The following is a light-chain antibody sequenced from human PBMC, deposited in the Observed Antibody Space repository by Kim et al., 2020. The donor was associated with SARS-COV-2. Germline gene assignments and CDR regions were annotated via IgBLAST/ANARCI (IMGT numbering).Light chain of an antibody. V-gene: IGLV3-1*01. J-gene: IGLJ3*02. Sequence: VSARQAASITCSGGRLGHKYVSWCKQKPGQSPVLVIDQDTGRPSGIPERFSGSNAGSTAILTVSGPQAMDEADYFCQTWNSSTVLFGGGTQLTV. CDR1: RLGHKY. CDR3: QTWNSSTVL. CDR2: QDT.